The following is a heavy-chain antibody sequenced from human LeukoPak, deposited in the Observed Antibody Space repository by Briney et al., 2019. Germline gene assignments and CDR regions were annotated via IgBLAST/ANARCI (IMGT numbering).Heavy chain of an antibody. CDR1: GYTFTSYV. J-gene: IGHJ4*01. Sequence: GASVKVSCKASGYTFTSYVINWVRQATGQGLEWMRWMNPNSGNTDYAQTFQGRVTITRNTSISTAYMELSSLRSEDTAVYYCARGARFGENGNQYWGQGTLVTGSS. CDR2: MNPNSGNT. V-gene: IGHV1-8*01. CDR3: ARGARFGENGNQY. D-gene: IGHD3-10*01.